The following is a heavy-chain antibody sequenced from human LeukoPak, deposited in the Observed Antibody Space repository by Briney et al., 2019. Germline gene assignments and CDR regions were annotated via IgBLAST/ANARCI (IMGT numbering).Heavy chain of an antibody. CDR1: GFTVSSNY. J-gene: IGHJ4*02. V-gene: IGHV3-66*01. D-gene: IGHD3-16*02. CDR3: ARDYDYVWGSYRYTPWD. Sequence: GGSLRLSCAASGFTVSSNYMSWVRQAPGKGLEWVSVIYSGGSTYYADSVKGRFTISRDNSKNTLYLQMNSLRAEDTAVYYCARDYDYVWGSYRYTPWDWGQGTLVTVSS. CDR2: IYSGGST.